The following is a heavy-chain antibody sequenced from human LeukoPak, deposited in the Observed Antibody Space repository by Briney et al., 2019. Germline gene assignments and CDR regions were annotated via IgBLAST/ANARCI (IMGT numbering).Heavy chain of an antibody. J-gene: IGHJ4*02. Sequence: ASVKVSCKASGYTFTSYGISWVRQAPGQGLEWMGWISAYNGNTNYAQKLQCRVTITTDTSTSTAYMELRSLGSDDTAVYYCARVGDTAMVLDYWGQGTLVTVSS. CDR2: ISAYNGNT. CDR1: GYTFTSYG. D-gene: IGHD5-18*01. CDR3: ARVGDTAMVLDY. V-gene: IGHV1-18*01.